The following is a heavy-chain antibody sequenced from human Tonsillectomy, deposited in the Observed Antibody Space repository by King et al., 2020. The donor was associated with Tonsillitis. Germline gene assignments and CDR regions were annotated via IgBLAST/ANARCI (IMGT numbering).Heavy chain of an antibody. Sequence: VQLVESGGGLVKPGGSLRLSCAASGFTFSDYYMSWIRQAPGKVLEWVSYISSSGSTIYYADSVKGRFPISRDNPKNSLYLQMNSLRAEDTAVYYCARERITMIVVVNDAFDIWGQGTMVTVSS. CDR1: GFTFSDYY. J-gene: IGHJ3*02. D-gene: IGHD3-22*01. V-gene: IGHV3-11*01. CDR2: ISSSGSTI. CDR3: ARERITMIVVVNDAFDI.